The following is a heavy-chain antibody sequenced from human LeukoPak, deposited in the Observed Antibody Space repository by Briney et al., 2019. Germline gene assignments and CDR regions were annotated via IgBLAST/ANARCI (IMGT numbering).Heavy chain of an antibody. V-gene: IGHV3-21*01. CDR1: GFTFSSYS. CDR2: ISSSSSYI. Sequence: PGGSLRLSCAASGFTFSSYSMNWARQAPGKGLEWVSSISSSSSYIYYADSVKGRFTISRDNAKNSLYLQMNSLRAEDTAVYYCATTTDSSGYYEWDYWGQGTLVTVSS. J-gene: IGHJ4*02. CDR3: ATTTDSSGYYEWDY. D-gene: IGHD3-22*01.